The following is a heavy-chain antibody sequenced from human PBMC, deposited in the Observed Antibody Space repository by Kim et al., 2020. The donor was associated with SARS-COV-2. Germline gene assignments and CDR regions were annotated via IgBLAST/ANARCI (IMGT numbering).Heavy chain of an antibody. CDR3: AKVTAMVLGAYYYGMDV. CDR1: GFTFSSYA. J-gene: IGHJ6*02. D-gene: IGHD5-18*01. CDR2: ISGSGGST. Sequence: GGSLRLSCAASGFTFSSYAMSWVRQAPGKGLEWVSAISGSGGSTYYADSVKGRFTISRDNSKNTLYLQMNSLRAEDTAVYYCAKVTAMVLGAYYYGMDVWGQGTTVTVSS. V-gene: IGHV3-23*01.